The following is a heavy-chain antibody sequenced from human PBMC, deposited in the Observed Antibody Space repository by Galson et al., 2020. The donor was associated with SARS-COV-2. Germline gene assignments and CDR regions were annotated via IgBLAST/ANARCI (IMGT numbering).Heavy chain of an antibody. Sequence: GGSLRLSCAASGFNFSSYWMSWVRQAPGKGLEWVANIKQDGSEKYYVDSVKGRFTISRDNAKNSLYLQMNSLRAEDTAVYYCAREARRDYYDSSGYSMTDPLGYYYYGMDVWGQGTTVTVSS. CDR2: IKQDGSEK. D-gene: IGHD3-22*01. CDR1: GFNFSSYW. J-gene: IGHJ6*02. V-gene: IGHV3-7*01. CDR3: AREARRDYYDSSGYSMTDPLGYYYYGMDV.